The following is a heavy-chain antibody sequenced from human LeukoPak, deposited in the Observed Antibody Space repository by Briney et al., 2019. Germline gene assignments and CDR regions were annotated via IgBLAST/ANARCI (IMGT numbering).Heavy chain of an antibody. D-gene: IGHD3-10*01. J-gene: IGHJ4*02. V-gene: IGHV4-34*01. CDR1: GGSFSGYY. Sequence: SETLSLTCAVYGGSFSGYYWSWIRQPPGKGLEWIGEINHSGSTNYNPSLKSRVTISVDTSKNQFSLKLSSVTAADTAAYYCARGIRYATMVRGVNDYWGQGTLVTVSS. CDR2: INHSGST. CDR3: ARGIRYATMVRGVNDY.